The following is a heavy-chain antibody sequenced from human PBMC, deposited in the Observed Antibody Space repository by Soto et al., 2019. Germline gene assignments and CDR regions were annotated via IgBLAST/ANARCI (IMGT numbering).Heavy chain of an antibody. J-gene: IGHJ4*02. D-gene: IGHD6-19*01. V-gene: IGHV4-30-2*01. CDR1: GGSISSSGCS. CDR3: ARAGDLGAVAVDY. CDR2: IYHSGST. Sequence: QLQLQESGSGLVKPSQTLSLTCAVSGGSISSSGCSWSWVRQPPGKGLEWIGYIYHSGSTYYNPSLKSRVTISVDRSKNQFSLKLSSVTAADTAVYYCARAGDLGAVAVDYWGQGTLVTVSS.